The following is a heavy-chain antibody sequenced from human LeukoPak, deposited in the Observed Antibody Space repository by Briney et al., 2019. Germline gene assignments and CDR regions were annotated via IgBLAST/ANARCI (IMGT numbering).Heavy chain of an antibody. D-gene: IGHD6-19*01. CDR2: INRDGTGT. CDR1: GFSFGSFG. V-gene: IGHV3-74*01. J-gene: IGHJ4*02. CDR3: ARGLSYAVAYGDY. Sequence: GGSLRLSCAASGFSFGSFGIHWVRQTPGQGLVWVAAINRDGTGTSHADSVRGRFTVSRDNAKNTLYLQLNSLRADDTAVYYCARGLSYAVAYGDYWGQGTLVTVSS.